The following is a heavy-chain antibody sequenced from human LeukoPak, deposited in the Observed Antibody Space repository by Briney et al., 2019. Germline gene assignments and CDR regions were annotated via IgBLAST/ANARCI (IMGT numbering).Heavy chain of an antibody. CDR3: ARHRSSSSFYFDY. V-gene: IGHV4-4*09. CDR2: IYSSGST. J-gene: IGHJ4*02. CDR1: GGSISSYY. Sequence: SETLSLTCTVSGGSISSYYWSWIRQPPGKGLKWIGYIYSSGSTNYNPSLKSRVTISVDTSKNQFSLKLSSVTAADTAVYYCARHRSSSSFYFDYWGQGTLVTVSS. D-gene: IGHD6-6*01.